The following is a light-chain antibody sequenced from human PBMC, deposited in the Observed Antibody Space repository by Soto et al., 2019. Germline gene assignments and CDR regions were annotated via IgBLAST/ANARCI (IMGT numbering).Light chain of an antibody. CDR2: FGS. CDR1: QSLLYNNTYNY. CDR3: MQALQSLT. Sequence: EIVMTQSPLTLPVTPGEPGSISCRSSQSLLYNNTYNYLDWYVQKPGQSPQLLIYFGSKRAPGVPDRFSGSGSGTDFTLKINRVEAEDVGTYYCMQALQSLTFGQGTRLKIK. V-gene: IGKV2-28*01. J-gene: IGKJ5*01.